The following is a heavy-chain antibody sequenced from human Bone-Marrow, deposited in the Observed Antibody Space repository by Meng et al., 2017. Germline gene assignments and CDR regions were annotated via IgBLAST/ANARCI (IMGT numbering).Heavy chain of an antibody. J-gene: IGHJ6*02. CDR3: ARGRYYGSGSYYNYYYYYGMDV. Sequence: SVKVSCKASGGTFSSYAISWVRQAPGQGLEWMGGIIPIFGTANYAQKFQGRVTITADESTSTAYMELSSLRSEDTAVYYCARGRYYGSGSYYNYYYYYGMDVWGQGTTVTVSS. CDR1: GGTFSSYA. CDR2: IIPIFGTA. V-gene: IGHV1-69*13. D-gene: IGHD3-10*01.